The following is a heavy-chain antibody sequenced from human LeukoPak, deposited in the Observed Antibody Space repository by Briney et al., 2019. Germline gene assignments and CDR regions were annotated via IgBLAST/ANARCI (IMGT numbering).Heavy chain of an antibody. CDR3: ARDISDSGYDFVIYNWFDP. J-gene: IGHJ5*02. CDR1: GYTFTSYA. D-gene: IGHD5-12*01. V-gene: IGHV1-3*01. Sequence: ASVKVSCKASGYTFTSYAMHWVRQAPGQRLEWMGWINAGNGNTNYAQKLQGRVTMTTDTSTSTAYMELRSLRSDDTAVYYCARDISDSGYDFVIYNWFDPWGQGTLVTVSS. CDR2: INAGNGNT.